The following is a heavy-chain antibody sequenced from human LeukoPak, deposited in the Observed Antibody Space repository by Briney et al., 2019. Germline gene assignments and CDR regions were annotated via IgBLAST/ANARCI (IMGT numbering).Heavy chain of an antibody. J-gene: IGHJ4*02. CDR3: ARAAPYDSSGYPSGFDY. CDR1: GFTFSSYA. CDR2: ISYDGSNK. V-gene: IGHV3-30-3*01. Sequence: GGSLRLSCAASGFTFSSYAMHWVRQALGKGLEWVAVISYDGSNKYYADSVKGRFTISRDNSKNTLYLQMNSLRAEDTAVYYCARAAPYDSSGYPSGFDYWGQGTLVTVSS. D-gene: IGHD3-22*01.